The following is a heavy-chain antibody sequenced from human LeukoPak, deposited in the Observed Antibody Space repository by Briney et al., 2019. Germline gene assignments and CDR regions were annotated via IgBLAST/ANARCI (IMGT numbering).Heavy chain of an antibody. CDR3: AKPEWELRYFDY. Sequence: GGSLRLSCAGSGFTFSNNAMNWVRQAPGKGLEWVAFIRYDGSNKYYAESVKGRFTISRDNSKNTLYLQMNSLRAEDTAVYSCAKPEWELRYFDYWGQGTLVTVSS. J-gene: IGHJ4*02. D-gene: IGHD1-26*01. CDR2: IRYDGSNK. CDR1: GFTFSNNA. V-gene: IGHV3-30*02.